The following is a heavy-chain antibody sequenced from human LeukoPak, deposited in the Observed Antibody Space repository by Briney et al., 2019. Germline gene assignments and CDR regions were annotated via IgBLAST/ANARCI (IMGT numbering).Heavy chain of an antibody. CDR2: IYSGGST. D-gene: IGHD2-2*01. J-gene: IGHJ4*02. CDR1: GFTVSTYY. CDR3: ARGLGYCTSTTCLLPFDY. V-gene: IGHV3-53*01. Sequence: GGSLRLSCAASGFTVSTYYMTWVRQAPGKELECVSVIYSGGSTYYADSVKGRFTVSGDNSKNTLYLQMNSLRAEDTAMYYCARGLGYCTSTTCLLPFDYWGKGTLVTVSS.